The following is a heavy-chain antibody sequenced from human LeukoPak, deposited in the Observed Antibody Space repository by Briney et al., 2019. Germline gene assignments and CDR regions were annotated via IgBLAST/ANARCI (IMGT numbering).Heavy chain of an antibody. D-gene: IGHD4-17*01. CDR2: IYSFGST. Sequence: PSETLSLTCTVSGGSISNYYWSWIRQPAGKGLEWIGRIYSFGSTNYNPSLKSRVTLSLDTSKNQFSLKLSSVTAADTAVYYCARVAVYGDCTDYWGQGTLVTVSS. CDR3: ARVAVYGDCTDY. J-gene: IGHJ4*02. V-gene: IGHV4-4*07. CDR1: GGSISNYY.